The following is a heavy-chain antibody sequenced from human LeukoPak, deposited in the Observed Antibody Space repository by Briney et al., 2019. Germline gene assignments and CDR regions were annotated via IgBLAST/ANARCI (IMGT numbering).Heavy chain of an antibody. CDR3: ARDVGITVADSFDP. CDR1: GYTFTTYV. D-gene: IGHD6-13*01. J-gene: IGHJ5*02. V-gene: IGHV1-18*01. Sequence: ASVKASCKASGYTFTTYVISWVRQAPGQGLEWMGWIHIYRGNTNYAQKFQGRVTMTTDTSTSTVYMEVRGLRSDDTAMYYCARDVGITVADSFDPWGQGTLVTVSS. CDR2: IHIYRGNT.